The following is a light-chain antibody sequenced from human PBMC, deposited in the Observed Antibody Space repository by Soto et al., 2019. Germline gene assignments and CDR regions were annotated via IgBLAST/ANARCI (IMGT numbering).Light chain of an antibody. V-gene: IGKV1-5*03. CDR3: QQYNSCPYT. Sequence: DVQMTQSPSSLSPSVGDRVTITCRASQSFNTWLAWYQQKPGKAPKLLIYKTSILESGVPSRFSGSGSGTEFTLTISSLQPEDSATYYCQQYNSCPYTFGQGTKLEIK. CDR2: KTS. J-gene: IGKJ2*01. CDR1: QSFNTW.